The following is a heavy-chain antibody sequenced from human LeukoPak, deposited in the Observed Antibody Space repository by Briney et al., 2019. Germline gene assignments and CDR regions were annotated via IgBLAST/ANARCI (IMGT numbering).Heavy chain of an antibody. Sequence: ASVKVSCKASGYTFTSYGISWVRQAPGQGLEWMGWISAYNGNTNYAQKLQGRVTMTTDTSTSTVYMELSSLRSEDTAVYYCARDTAALDRYYYYYYMDVWGKGTTVTISS. V-gene: IGHV1-18*01. D-gene: IGHD6-13*01. CDR3: ARDTAALDRYYYYYYMDV. CDR2: ISAYNGNT. CDR1: GYTFTSYG. J-gene: IGHJ6*03.